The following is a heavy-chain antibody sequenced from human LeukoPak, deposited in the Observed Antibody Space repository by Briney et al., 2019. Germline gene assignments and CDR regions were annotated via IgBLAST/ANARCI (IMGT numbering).Heavy chain of an antibody. J-gene: IGHJ4*02. V-gene: IGHV3-23*01. Sequence: GGSLRLSCAASGFTFSSYAMSWVRQAPGKGLEWVSAISGSGGSTYYADSVKGRFTISRDNSKNTLYLQMNSLRAEDTAVYHCATLGGSYYGFDYWGQGTLVTVSS. CDR1: GFTFSSYA. D-gene: IGHD1-26*01. CDR2: ISGSGGST. CDR3: ATLGGSYYGFDY.